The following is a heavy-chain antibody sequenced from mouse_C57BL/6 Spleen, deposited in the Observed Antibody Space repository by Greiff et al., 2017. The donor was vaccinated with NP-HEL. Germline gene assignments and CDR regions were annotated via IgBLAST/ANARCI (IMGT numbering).Heavy chain of an antibody. D-gene: IGHD2-3*01. Sequence: QVQLKESGPELVKPGASVKISCKASGYAFSSSWMNWVKQRPGKGLEWIGRIYPGDGDTNYNGKFKGKATLTADKSSSTAYMQLSSLTSEDSAVYVCARGMGFYFDYWGQGSTLTVSS. J-gene: IGHJ2*01. CDR2: IYPGDGDT. CDR3: ARGMGFYFDY. V-gene: IGHV1-82*01. CDR1: GYAFSSSW.